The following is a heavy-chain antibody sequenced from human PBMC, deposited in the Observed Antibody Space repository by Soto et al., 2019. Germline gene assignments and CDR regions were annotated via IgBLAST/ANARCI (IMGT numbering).Heavy chain of an antibody. J-gene: IGHJ4*02. Sequence: SETLSLTCTVSGGSISSSSYYWGWIRQPPGKGLEWIGSIYYSGSTYYNPSLKSRVTISVDTSKNQFSLKLSSVTAADTAVYYCASHSSGWYFLSYWGQGTLVTVSS. V-gene: IGHV4-39*01. CDR3: ASHSSGWYFLSY. D-gene: IGHD6-19*01. CDR2: IYYSGST. CDR1: GGSISSSSYY.